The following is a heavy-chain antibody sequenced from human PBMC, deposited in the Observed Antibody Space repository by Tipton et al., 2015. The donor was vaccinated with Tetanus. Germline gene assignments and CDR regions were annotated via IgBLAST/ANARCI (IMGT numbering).Heavy chain of an antibody. V-gene: IGHV4-34*01. CDR2: INHSGST. CDR3: ARVRYYDSSGYYAPGDYYGMDV. Sequence: TLSLTCAVYGGSFSGYYWSWIRQPPGKGLEWIGEINHSGSTNYNPSLKSRVTISVDTSKNQFSLKLSSVTAADTAVYYCARVRYYDSSGYYAPGDYYGMDVWGQGTTVTVSS. D-gene: IGHD3-22*01. CDR1: GGSFSGYY. J-gene: IGHJ6*02.